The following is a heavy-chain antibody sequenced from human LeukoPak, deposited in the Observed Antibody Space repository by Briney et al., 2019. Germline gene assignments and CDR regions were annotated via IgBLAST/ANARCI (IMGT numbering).Heavy chain of an antibody. CDR1: GGTFSSYA. CDR2: VIPIFGIT. V-gene: IGHV1-69*04. Sequence: SVKVSCKASGGTFSSYAISWVRQAPGQGLEWMGRVIPIFGITNYAQKFQGRVTITADKSTSTAYMELSSLRSEDTAVYYCARHPLGGYWFDPWGQGTLVTVSS. CDR3: ARHPLGGYWFDP. J-gene: IGHJ5*02.